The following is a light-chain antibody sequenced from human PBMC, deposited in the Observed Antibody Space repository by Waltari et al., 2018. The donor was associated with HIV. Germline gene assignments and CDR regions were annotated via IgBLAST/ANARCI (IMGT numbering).Light chain of an antibody. Sequence: QSALTQPASVSGSPGQSITISCTGTSSDVGGYNYVSWYQPHPGKAPKLIIYDVSNRPSGVSTRFSGAKFGNTASLTISGLQAEDEADYYCSSYTSSSPYAFGTGTKVTVL. CDR1: SSDVGGYNY. CDR3: SSYTSSSPYA. J-gene: IGLJ1*01. CDR2: DVS. V-gene: IGLV2-14*03.